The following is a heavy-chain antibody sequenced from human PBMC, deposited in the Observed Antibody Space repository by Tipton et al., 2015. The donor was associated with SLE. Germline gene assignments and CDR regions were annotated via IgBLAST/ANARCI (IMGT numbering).Heavy chain of an antibody. Sequence: SLRLSCAASGFTFSSYAMSWVRQAPGKGLEWVSAISGSGGSTYYADSVKGRFTISRDNSKNTLYLQMNGLRAEDTAVYYCARYLGGVGSYSSGMDVWAQGPTVPVSS. CDR1: GFTFSSYA. V-gene: IGHV3-23*01. D-gene: IGHD3-16*01. CDR2: ISGSGGST. J-gene: IGHJ6*02. CDR3: ARYLGGVGSYSSGMDV.